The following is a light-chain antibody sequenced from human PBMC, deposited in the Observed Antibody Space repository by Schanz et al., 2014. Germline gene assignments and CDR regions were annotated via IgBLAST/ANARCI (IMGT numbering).Light chain of an antibody. J-gene: IGKJ3*01. CDR1: QSVSSY. V-gene: IGKV3-11*01. CDR3: QQRSNWPPGS. CDR2: DAS. Sequence: DIVLTQSPGTLSLSPGERATLSCRASQSVSSYLAWYQQKPGQAPRLLIYDASNRATGIPARFSGSGSGTDFTLTINSLEPEDFAVYYCQQRSNWPPGSFGPGTKVDIK.